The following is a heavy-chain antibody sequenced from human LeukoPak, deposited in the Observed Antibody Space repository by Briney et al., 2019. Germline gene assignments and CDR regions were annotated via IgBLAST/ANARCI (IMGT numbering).Heavy chain of an antibody. V-gene: IGHV3-74*01. D-gene: IGHD2-2*01. CDR2: INSDGSST. Sequence: PGGSLRLSCAASGFTFSSYWMHWVRQTPGKGLVCVSRINSDGSSTSYADSVKGRFTISRDNAKDTLYLQMNSLRAEDTAVYYCAKDVPVAYFDYWGQGTLVTVSS. CDR3: AKDVPVAYFDY. J-gene: IGHJ4*02. CDR1: GFTFSSYW.